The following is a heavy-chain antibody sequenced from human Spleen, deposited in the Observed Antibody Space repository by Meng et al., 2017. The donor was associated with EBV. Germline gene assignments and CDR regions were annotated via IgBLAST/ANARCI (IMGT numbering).Heavy chain of an antibody. V-gene: IGHV3-21*01. Sequence: VRLVESGVARVHPRGSPRPSWAASVFTFVVDRMNWGRQAPGKVREWVASITVTSSHIYYAPSVRGRFTISRDDAKNSLFLQMTSLKSEDTAVYYCVRVVSGYGAYWGQGTLVTVSS. J-gene: IGHJ4*02. CDR3: VRVVSGYGAY. D-gene: IGHD5-12*01. CDR2: ITVTSSHI. CDR1: VFTFVVDR.